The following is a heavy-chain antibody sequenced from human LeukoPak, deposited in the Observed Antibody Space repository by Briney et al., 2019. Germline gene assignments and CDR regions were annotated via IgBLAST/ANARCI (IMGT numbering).Heavy chain of an antibody. J-gene: IGHJ4*02. V-gene: IGHV3-23*01. CDR2: ISGGGDFT. CDR3: ANQHCTGNRCNYFDC. D-gene: IGHD2-8*02. Sequence: PGGSLRLSCAASGFTFSTYAMGWVRQAPGKGLEWVSTISGGGDFTYFADSVKGRFTISRDNSKNTVYLQMSSLRAEDTAVYYCANQHCTGNRCNYFDCWGQGTLVTVSS. CDR1: GFTFSTYA.